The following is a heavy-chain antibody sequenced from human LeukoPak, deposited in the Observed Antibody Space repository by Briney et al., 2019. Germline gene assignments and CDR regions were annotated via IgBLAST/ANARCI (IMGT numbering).Heavy chain of an antibody. CDR1: GYTFTSYG. CDR3: ARVRFISRTNDAFDI. CDR2: ISAYNGNT. V-gene: IGHV1-18*01. D-gene: IGHD1/OR15-1a*01. J-gene: IGHJ3*02. Sequence: ASVKVSCKASGYTFTSYGISWVRQAPGQGLEWMGWISAYNGNTDYAQKLQGRVTMTTDTSTSTAYMELRSLRSDDTAVYYCARVRFISRTNDAFDIWGQGTMVTVSS.